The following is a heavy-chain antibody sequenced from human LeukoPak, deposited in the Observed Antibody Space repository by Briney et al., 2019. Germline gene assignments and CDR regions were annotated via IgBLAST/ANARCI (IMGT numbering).Heavy chain of an antibody. D-gene: IGHD6-19*01. V-gene: IGHV3-7*01. J-gene: IGHJ6*02. CDR1: GFTFSSYW. Sequence: GGSLRLSCAASGFTFSSYWMSWVRQAPGKGLEWVANIKQDGSEKYYVDSVKGRFTISRDNAKNSLYLQMNSLRAEDTAVYYCARDESYSRGWYTPLYYYYYYGMDVWGQGTTVTVSS. CDR2: IKQDGSEK. CDR3: ARDESYSRGWYTPLYYYYYYGMDV.